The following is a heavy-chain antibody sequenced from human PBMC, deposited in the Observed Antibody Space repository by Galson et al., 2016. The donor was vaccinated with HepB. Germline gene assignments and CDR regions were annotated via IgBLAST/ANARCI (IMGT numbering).Heavy chain of an antibody. CDR3: TTDSDPRSSYYYYYYTMDV. Sequence: SLRLSCAVSGFTFRNVWMSWVRQAPGKGLECVGRVKSKTDGGTIDYAAPVKGRFTISRDDSKNTLYLQMNSLESEDTAIYYCTTDSDPRSSYYYYYYTMDVWGKGTTVTVSS. V-gene: IGHV3-15*01. CDR2: VKSKTDGGTI. CDR1: GFTFRNVW. D-gene: IGHD6-19*01. J-gene: IGHJ6*04.